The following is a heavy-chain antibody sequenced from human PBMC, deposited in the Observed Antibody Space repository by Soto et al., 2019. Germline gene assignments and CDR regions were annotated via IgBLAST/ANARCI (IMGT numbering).Heavy chain of an antibody. CDR2: IEEDGSGK. V-gene: IGHV3-7*01. J-gene: IGHJ5*02. D-gene: IGHD5-12*01. CDR3: ARETGGGLRNWFDP. Sequence: EVQLVESGGGLVQPGGSLRLSCAASGFRFTSYWMTWVRQAAGKGLEWVAIIEEDGSGKYYVDSVKGRFTISRDNAKNSLYLQMNSLSVDDTAVYYCARETGGGLRNWFDPWGQGTLVTVSS. CDR1: GFRFTSYW.